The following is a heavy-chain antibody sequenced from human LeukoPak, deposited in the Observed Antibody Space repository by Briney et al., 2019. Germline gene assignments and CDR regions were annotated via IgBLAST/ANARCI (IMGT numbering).Heavy chain of an antibody. CDR2: ISYDGSNK. V-gene: IGHV3-30*18. CDR1: GVTFSSYG. J-gene: IGHJ6*02. CDR3: AKTSLCSSTSCRYYGMDV. Sequence: PGGSLRLSCAASGVTFSSYGMHWVRQAPGKGLEWVAVISYDGSNKYYADSVKGRFTISRDNSKNTLYLQMNSLRAEDTAVYYCAKTSLCSSTSCRYYGMDVWGQGTTVTVSS. D-gene: IGHD2-2*01.